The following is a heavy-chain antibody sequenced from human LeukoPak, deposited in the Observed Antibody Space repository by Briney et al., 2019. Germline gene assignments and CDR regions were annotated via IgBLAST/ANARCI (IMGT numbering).Heavy chain of an antibody. Sequence: PGGSLRLSCAASGFTFSSYGMHWVRQAPGKGLEWVAVISYDGSNKYYADSVKGRFAISRDNSKNTLYLQMNSLRAEDTAVYYCAKLAYCGGDCPDAFDIWGQGTMVTVSS. CDR2: ISYDGSNK. CDR1: GFTFSSYG. D-gene: IGHD2-21*02. J-gene: IGHJ3*02. CDR3: AKLAYCGGDCPDAFDI. V-gene: IGHV3-30*18.